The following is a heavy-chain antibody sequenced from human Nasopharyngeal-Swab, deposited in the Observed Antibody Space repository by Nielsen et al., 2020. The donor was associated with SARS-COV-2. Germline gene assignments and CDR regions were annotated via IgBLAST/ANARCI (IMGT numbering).Heavy chain of an antibody. D-gene: IGHD1-26*01. Sequence: SETLSLTCTVSGGSISSGGYYWSWIRQHPGKGLEWIGYIYYSGSTYYNPSLKSRVTISVDTSKNQFSLKLSSVTAADTAVYYCARVIVDRRSRYFDLWGRGTLVTVSS. CDR2: IYYSGST. J-gene: IGHJ2*01. CDR3: ARVIVDRRSRYFDL. CDR1: GGSISSGGYY. V-gene: IGHV4-31*03.